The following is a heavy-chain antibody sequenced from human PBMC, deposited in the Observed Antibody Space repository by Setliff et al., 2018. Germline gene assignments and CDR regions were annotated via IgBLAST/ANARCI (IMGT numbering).Heavy chain of an antibody. D-gene: IGHD3-3*01. Sequence: SETLSLTCTVSGDSISNYYWNWIRQPAGKGLEWIGRIYVTESTKYNPSLKSRVTLSIDTSKNQFSLKLSSVTAADAALYYCAASRAYTGAVVEWFLPKTFDFWGQGSPVTVSS. CDR3: AASRAYTGAVVEWFLPKTFDF. V-gene: IGHV4-4*07. CDR1: GDSISNYY. CDR2: IYVTEST. J-gene: IGHJ4*02.